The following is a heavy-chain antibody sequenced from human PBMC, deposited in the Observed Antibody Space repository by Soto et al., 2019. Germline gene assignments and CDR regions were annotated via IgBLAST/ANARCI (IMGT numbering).Heavy chain of an antibody. J-gene: IGHJ4*02. Sequence: SETLSLTCAVSGGSISSGGYSWSWIRQPPGKGLEWIGYIYHSGSTYYNPSLKSRVTISVDRSKNQFSLKLSSVTAADTAVYYCATAPGPYLGQGTLVTVSS. CDR3: ATAPGPY. CDR2: IYHSGST. V-gene: IGHV4-30-2*01. CDR1: GGSISSGGYS.